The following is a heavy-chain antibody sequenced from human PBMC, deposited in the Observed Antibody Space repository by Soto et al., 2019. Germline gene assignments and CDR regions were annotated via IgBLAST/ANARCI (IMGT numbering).Heavy chain of an antibody. V-gene: IGHV4-59*01. CDR2: IYYSGST. D-gene: IGHD2-15*01. Sequence: QVQLQESGPGLVKPSETLSLTCTVSGGSISSYYWSWIRQPPGKGLEWIGNIYYSGSTNYNPSHKSRVTKSVDTSKNQFSLKLSSVTAADTAVYYCARVPQYCSGGTCSRIFDYWGQGTLVTVSS. J-gene: IGHJ4*02. CDR1: GGSISSYY. CDR3: ARVPQYCSGGTCSRIFDY.